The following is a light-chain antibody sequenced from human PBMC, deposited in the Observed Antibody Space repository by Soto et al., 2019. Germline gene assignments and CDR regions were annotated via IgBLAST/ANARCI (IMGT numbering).Light chain of an antibody. J-gene: IGKJ1*01. V-gene: IGKV1-5*01. CDR2: DAS. CDR1: QSISHF. Sequence: DIQMTQSPSTLSASVGDRVTITCRASQSISHFLAWYQQKPGKVPKLLIYDASNLGSGGPSRFSGSGSGTDFTLTISGLQPDDFTTYYCQQYTSYSRAFGQGTKVDIK. CDR3: QQYTSYSRA.